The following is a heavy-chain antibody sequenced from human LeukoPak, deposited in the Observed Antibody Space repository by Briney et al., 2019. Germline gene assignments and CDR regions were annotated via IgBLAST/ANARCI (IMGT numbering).Heavy chain of an antibody. CDR1: GFTFSSHW. V-gene: IGHV3-7*01. J-gene: IGHJ4*02. CDR3: ARVGLSGYLVY. Sequence: GGSLRLSCAASGFTFSSHWMSWVRQAPGKGLEWVANIKKDGSEKYYVDAVKGRFTISRDNAKNSLYLQMNSLRAEDTAVYYCARVGLSGYLVYWGQGTLVTVSS. CDR2: IKKDGSEK. D-gene: IGHD3-22*01.